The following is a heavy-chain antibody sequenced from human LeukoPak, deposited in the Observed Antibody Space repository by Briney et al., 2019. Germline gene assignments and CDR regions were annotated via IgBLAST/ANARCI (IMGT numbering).Heavy chain of an antibody. J-gene: IGHJ4*02. CDR1: GGSISSGGYS. CDR3: ARGGVTGTTAPFDY. Sequence: SQTLSLTCAVSGGSISSGGYSWSWIRQPPGKGLEWIGYIYHSGSTYYNPSLKSRVTISVDRSKNQFSLKLSSVTAADTAVYYCARGGVTGTTAPFDYWGQGTLVTVSS. D-gene: IGHD1-20*01. V-gene: IGHV4-30-2*01. CDR2: IYHSGST.